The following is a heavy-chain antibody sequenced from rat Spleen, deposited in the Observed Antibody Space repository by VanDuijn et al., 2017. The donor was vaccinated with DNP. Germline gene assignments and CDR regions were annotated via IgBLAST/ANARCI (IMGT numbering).Heavy chain of an antibody. J-gene: IGHJ3*01. CDR1: GFTFNDYW. Sequence: EVLLVESGGGLVQPGRSLKLSCVASGFTFNDYWMSWIRQAPGKGLEWVASITNTGGSIYYPDSVKGRFTISRDNAQNTLYLQMNSLRSEDTATYYCTRDVGYRYNRWFAYWGQGTLVTVSS. D-gene: IGHD1-5*01. CDR2: ITNTGGSI. V-gene: IGHV5-31*01. CDR3: TRDVGYRYNRWFAY.